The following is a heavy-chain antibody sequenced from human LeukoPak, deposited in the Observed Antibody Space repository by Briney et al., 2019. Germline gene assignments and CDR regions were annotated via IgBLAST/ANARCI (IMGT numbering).Heavy chain of an antibody. V-gene: IGHV3-21*01. D-gene: IGHD6-19*01. CDR3: ARAAVAAPGDV. CDR1: GFTFSSYS. J-gene: IGHJ4*02. CDR2: ISSSSSYI. Sequence: GGSLRLSCAASGFTFSSYSMNWVRQAPGKGLEWVSSISSSSSYIYYADSVKGRFTISRDNAENSRYLQMNSLKAEDTAVYYCARAAVAAPGDVWGQGTLVTVSS.